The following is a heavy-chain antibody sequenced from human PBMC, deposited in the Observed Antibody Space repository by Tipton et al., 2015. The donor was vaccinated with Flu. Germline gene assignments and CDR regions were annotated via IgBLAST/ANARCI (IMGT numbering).Heavy chain of an antibody. CDR3: AKDLDYYGSGFDY. J-gene: IGHJ4*02. Sequence: SLRLSCAASGFTFSSYGMHWVRQAPGKGLEWVAVIWHDGSNKYYADSVKGRFTISRDNSKNTLYLQQNSLSGEDTAVYYCAKDLDYYGSGFDYWGQGTLVNVS. V-gene: IGHV3-33*06. D-gene: IGHD3-10*01. CDR2: IWHDGSNK. CDR1: GFTFSSYG.